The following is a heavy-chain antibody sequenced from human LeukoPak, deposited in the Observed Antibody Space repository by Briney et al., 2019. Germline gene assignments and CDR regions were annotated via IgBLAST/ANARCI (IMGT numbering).Heavy chain of an antibody. Sequence: SQTLSLTCAVSGGSISSGGYSWSWIRQPPGKGLEWIGYIYHSGSTYYNPSLKSRVTISVDRSKNQFSLKLSSVTAADTAVYYCARAADDYGDHKGWFDPWGQGTLVTVSS. D-gene: IGHD4-17*01. V-gene: IGHV4-30-2*01. CDR3: ARAADDYGDHKGWFDP. CDR2: IYHSGST. CDR1: GGSISSGGYS. J-gene: IGHJ5*02.